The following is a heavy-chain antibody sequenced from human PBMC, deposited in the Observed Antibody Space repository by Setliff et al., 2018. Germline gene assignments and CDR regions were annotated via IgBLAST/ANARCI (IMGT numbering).Heavy chain of an antibody. V-gene: IGHV1-18*01. D-gene: IGHD2-21*01. CDR1: GFSFTTYG. CDR3: ARDRGGDDFVGAVGDSFDI. CDR2: ISAYNGNT. Sequence: ASVKVSCKTSGFSFTTYGITWVRQAPGQGLEWMGWISAYNGNTDSAQKFQGRVTMSADTSTTTVYMELRSLRSDGTAVYYCARDRGGDDFVGAVGDSFDIWGQGTMVTVSS. J-gene: IGHJ3*02.